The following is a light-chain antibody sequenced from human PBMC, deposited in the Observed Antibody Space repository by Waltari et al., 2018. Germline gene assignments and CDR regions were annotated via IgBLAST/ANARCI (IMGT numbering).Light chain of an antibody. CDR1: QSVSKY. Sequence: DIQMTQSPSSLSASVGDRVTITCRASQSVSKYLNWYQQQPGKAPKLLIYTTSNLQSGVPSRFSGSGSGTDFTLTISSLQLEDLATYYCQQSYNTPLSFVGGTKVEIK. CDR3: QQSYNTPLS. CDR2: TTS. V-gene: IGKV1-39*01. J-gene: IGKJ4*01.